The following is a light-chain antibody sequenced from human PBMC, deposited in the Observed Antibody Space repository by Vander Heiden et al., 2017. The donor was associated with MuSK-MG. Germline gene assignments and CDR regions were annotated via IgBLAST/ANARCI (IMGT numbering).Light chain of an antibody. V-gene: IGKV1-6*01. Sequence: AIQMTQSPSSLSASIGDRVTIICRASRDIRLDLSWYQQKPGKAPNLLIYGASTLQSGVPSRFSGSGSGTDFTLTISRLQPEDSATYYCRQDNYYPLTFGHGTKV. CDR1: RDIRLD. CDR2: GAS. CDR3: RQDNYYPLT. J-gene: IGKJ3*01.